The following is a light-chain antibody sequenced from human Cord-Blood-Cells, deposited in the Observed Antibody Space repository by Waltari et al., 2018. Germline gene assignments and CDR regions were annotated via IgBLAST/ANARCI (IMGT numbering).Light chain of an antibody. J-gene: IGKJ2*01. CDR1: PSVLYSSNNKNY. CDR2: WAS. CDR3: QQYYSTPYT. V-gene: IGKV4-1*01. Sequence: DIVMTQSPDSPAVSLGERATINCTSSPSVLYSSNNKNYLAWYQQKPGQPPKLLIYWASTRESGVPDRFSGSGSGTDFTLTISSLQAEDVAVYYCQQYYSTPYTFGQGTKLEIK.